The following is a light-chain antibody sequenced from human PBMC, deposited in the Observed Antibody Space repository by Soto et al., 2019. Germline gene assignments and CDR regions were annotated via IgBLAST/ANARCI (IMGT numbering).Light chain of an antibody. CDR2: DAV. CDR3: HQYGSSLGT. Sequence: EIVLTQSPGTLSLSPGEGATLSCRASQSVTGTNLAWYQQRPGQAPRLLIYDAVRRATGIPDRFSGSGSVTDFTLTISRLEPEDFAVYYCHQYGSSLGTFGQGTKVEI. V-gene: IGKV3-20*01. J-gene: IGKJ2*01. CDR1: QSVTGTN.